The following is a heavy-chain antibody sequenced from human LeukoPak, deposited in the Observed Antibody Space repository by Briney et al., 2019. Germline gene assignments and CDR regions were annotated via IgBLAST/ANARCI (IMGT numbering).Heavy chain of an antibody. CDR2: MNPNSGNT. J-gene: IGHJ4*02. Sequence: ASVKVSCKASGYTFTSYDINWVRQATGQGLEWMGWMNPNSGNTGYAQKFQGRVTMTRNTSISTAYMELSSLRAEDTAVYYCARGRSSGDPFDHWGQGTLVTVSS. CDR3: ARGRSSGDPFDH. D-gene: IGHD4-17*01. CDR1: GYTFTSYD. V-gene: IGHV1-8*01.